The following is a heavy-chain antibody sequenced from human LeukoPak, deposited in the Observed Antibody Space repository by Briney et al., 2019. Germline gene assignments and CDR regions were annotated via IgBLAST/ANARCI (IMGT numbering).Heavy chain of an antibody. CDR3: ARGVDYYGV. Sequence: SETLSFTCAVYGGSFSGYSWNWFRQPPVKGLEWIGEINHSGGTNYNPSLKSRVTISVDTSKKQFSLKLSSVTAADTAVYYCARGVDYYGVWGQGTLVTVSS. CDR2: INHSGGT. J-gene: IGHJ4*02. D-gene: IGHD3-10*01. V-gene: IGHV4-34*01. CDR1: GGSFSGYS.